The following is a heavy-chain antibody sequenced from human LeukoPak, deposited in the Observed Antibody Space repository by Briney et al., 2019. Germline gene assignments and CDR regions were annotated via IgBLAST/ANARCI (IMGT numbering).Heavy chain of an antibody. CDR1: GFTFSSYA. J-gene: IGHJ4*02. D-gene: IGHD2-2*01. V-gene: IGHV3-23*01. CDR2: ISGSGGST. CDR3: EKNLRVVPAAKGSYDWGYYFDY. Sequence: GGSLRLSCAASGFTFSSYAMSLVRQAPGKGLEWVSAISGSGGSTYYADSVKGRFTISRDNSKNTLYLQMNSLRAEDTAVYYCEKNLRVVPAAKGSYDWGYYFDYWGQGTLVTVSS.